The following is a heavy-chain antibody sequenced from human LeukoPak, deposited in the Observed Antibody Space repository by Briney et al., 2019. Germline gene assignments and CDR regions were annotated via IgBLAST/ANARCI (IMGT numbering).Heavy chain of an antibody. CDR1: GGSISSYY. CDR2: IYYSGST. Sequence: PSETLSLTCTVSGGSISSYYWSWIRQPPGKGLEWIGYIYYSGSTNYNPSLKSRVTISVDTSKNQFSLKLSSVTAADTAVYYCARDGVRSSGGLRFDPWGQGTLVTVSS. J-gene: IGHJ5*02. D-gene: IGHD6-19*01. CDR3: ARDGVRSSGGLRFDP. V-gene: IGHV4-59*01.